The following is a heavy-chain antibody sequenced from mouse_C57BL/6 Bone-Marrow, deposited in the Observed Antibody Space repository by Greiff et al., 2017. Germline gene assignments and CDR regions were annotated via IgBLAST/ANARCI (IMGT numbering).Heavy chain of an antibody. V-gene: IGHV1-82*01. Sequence: VQLQQSGPELVKPGASVKISCKASGYAFSSSWMNWVKQRPGTGLEWIGRIYPGDGDTNYNGNFKGKATLAADKSSISAYMQLSSLTSEDSAVYYCAREQLRLQFDYWGQGTSVTVSS. CDR1: GYAFSSSW. CDR3: AREQLRLQFDY. D-gene: IGHD3-2*02. CDR2: IYPGDGDT. J-gene: IGHJ4*01.